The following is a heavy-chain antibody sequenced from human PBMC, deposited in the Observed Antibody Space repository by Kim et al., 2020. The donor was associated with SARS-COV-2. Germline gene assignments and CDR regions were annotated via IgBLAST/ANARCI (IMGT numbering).Heavy chain of an antibody. V-gene: IGHV3-23*01. Sequence: VQGRFTISRDNSKNTLYLQMNSLRAEDTAVYYCAKRTLLWFGAVGWYFDLWGRGTLVTVSS. D-gene: IGHD3-10*01. CDR3: AKRTLLWFGAVGWYFDL. J-gene: IGHJ2*01.